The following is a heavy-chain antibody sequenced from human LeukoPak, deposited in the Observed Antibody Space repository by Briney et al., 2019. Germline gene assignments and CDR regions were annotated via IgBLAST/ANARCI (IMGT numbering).Heavy chain of an antibody. CDR3: ARDTIGIGLRLGEYTDY. Sequence: SETLSLTCTVSGDSLNNSHYYWGWIRQPPGKGLEWIGSLSYTGGSYYNPSLKSRVSISVGTSKKQFSLKLSSVTAADTAVYYCARDTIGIGLRLGEYTDYWGQGILVTVSS. CDR2: LSYTGGS. J-gene: IGHJ4*02. D-gene: IGHD3-16*01. V-gene: IGHV4-39*07. CDR1: GDSLNNSHYY.